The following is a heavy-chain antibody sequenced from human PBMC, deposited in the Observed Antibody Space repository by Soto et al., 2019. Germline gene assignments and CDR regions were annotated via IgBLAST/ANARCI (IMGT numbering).Heavy chain of an antibody. J-gene: IGHJ4*02. Sequence: QVQLEQWGAGLLKPSETLSLTCAVYGGSFSGYYWSWIRQPPGKGLEWLGEINHSAITDYNPSLKSRVTISIDTSKNQFPRKLDSVTAADTAVYYCAIGPRMWLPGGGYWGQGTLVTVSS. D-gene: IGHD6-19*01. CDR2: INHSAIT. CDR3: AIGPRMWLPGGGY. V-gene: IGHV4-34*01. CDR1: GGSFSGYY.